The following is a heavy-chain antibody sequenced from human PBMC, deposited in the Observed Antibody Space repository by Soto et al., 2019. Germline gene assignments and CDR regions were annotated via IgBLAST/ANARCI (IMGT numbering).Heavy chain of an antibody. CDR1: GFTFSSYS. D-gene: IGHD1-20*01. V-gene: IGHV3-21*01. Sequence: GGSLRLSCAASGFTFSSYSMNWVRQAPGKGLEWVSSISSSSSYIYYADSVKGRFTISRDNAKNSLYLQMNSLRAEDTAVYYCARETDSTYNWNYVGYWGQGTLVTVSS. CDR2: ISSSSSYI. CDR3: ARETDSTYNWNYVGY. J-gene: IGHJ4*02.